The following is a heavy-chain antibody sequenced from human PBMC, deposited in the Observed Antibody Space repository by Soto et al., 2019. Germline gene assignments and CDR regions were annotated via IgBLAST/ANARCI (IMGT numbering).Heavy chain of an antibody. CDR1: GGTFSSYA. Sequence: QVQLVQSGAEVKKPGSSVKVSCKASGGTFSSYAISWVRQAPGQGLEWMGGSITIFGTANYAQKFQGRVTIAEDESTSTAYMELSSLRSEDTDVYYCASVLELHYYYGMDVWGQGTTVTVSS. CDR3: ASVLELHYYYGMDV. CDR2: SITIFGTA. D-gene: IGHD1-7*01. J-gene: IGHJ6*02. V-gene: IGHV1-69*12.